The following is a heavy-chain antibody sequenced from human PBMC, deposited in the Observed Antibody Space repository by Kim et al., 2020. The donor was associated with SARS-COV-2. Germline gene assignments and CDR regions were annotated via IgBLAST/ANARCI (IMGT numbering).Heavy chain of an antibody. J-gene: IGHJ4*02. CDR3: ARVGYYDILSGSQWHFDY. V-gene: IGHV4-34*01. CDR1: GGSFSGYY. CDR2: INHSGST. D-gene: IGHD3-9*01. Sequence: SETLSLTCAVYGGSFSGYYWTWIRQPPGKGPEWIGEINHSGSTNYIPSLKSRVTISEDTSKNQFSLKLSSVTAADTAVYYCARVGYYDILSGSQWHFDYWGQGTPVTVSS.